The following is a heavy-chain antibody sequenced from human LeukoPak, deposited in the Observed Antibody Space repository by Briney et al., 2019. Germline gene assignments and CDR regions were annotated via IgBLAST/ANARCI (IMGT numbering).Heavy chain of an antibody. D-gene: IGHD3-10*01. CDR1: GGSISSSSYY. V-gene: IGHV4-39*07. Sequence: SETLSLTCTVSGGSISSSSYYWGWIRQPPGKGLEWIGSIYYSGSTYYNPALKSRVTISVDTSKNQFSLKLSSVTAADTAVYYCARDFSGDVGGYWGQGTLVTVSS. J-gene: IGHJ4*02. CDR2: IYYSGST. CDR3: ARDFSGDVGGY.